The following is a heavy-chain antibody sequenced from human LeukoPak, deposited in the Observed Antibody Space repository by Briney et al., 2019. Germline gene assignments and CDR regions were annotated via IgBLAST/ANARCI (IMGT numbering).Heavy chain of an antibody. V-gene: IGHV3-30*02. CDR3: ASTREQWQVLDY. D-gene: IGHD6-19*01. J-gene: IGHJ4*02. CDR1: GFTFSSYG. Sequence: GGSLRLSCAASGFTFSSYGMHWVRQAPGKGLEWVAFIRYDGSNKYYADSVKGRFTISRDNSKNTLYLQMNSLRAEDTAVYYCASTREQWQVLDYWGQGTLVTVSS. CDR2: IRYDGSNK.